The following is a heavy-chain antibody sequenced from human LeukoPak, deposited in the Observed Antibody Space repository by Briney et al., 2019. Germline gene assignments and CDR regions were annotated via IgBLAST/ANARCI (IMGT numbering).Heavy chain of an antibody. J-gene: IGHJ1*01. Sequence: PSGTLSLTCTVSGGAISSDHYYWGWIRQPPGKALEWIGSIYYSGSAFYNPSLKSRVTVSVDTSKSRFSLKLSSVTAADTAVYYCARTFYYDSRPLEYFQHWGQGTLVTVSS. V-gene: IGHV4-39*07. CDR1: GGAISSDHYY. CDR2: IYYSGSA. D-gene: IGHD3-22*01. CDR3: ARTFYYDSRPLEYFQH.